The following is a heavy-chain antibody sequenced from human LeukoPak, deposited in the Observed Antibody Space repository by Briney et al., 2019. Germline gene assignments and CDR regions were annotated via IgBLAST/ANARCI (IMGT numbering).Heavy chain of an antibody. V-gene: IGHV4-61*02. D-gene: IGHD3-9*01. CDR1: GVSISSGSYD. CDR2: IYTSGST. CDR3: ARAGYDSLTGYADY. Sequence: SETLSLTGTVSGVSISSGSYDWSWIRQPAGRGLELIGRIYTSGSTNYNPSLKSRVTTSVDTSKNQFSLKLSSVTAADTAVYYGARAGYDSLTGYADYWGQGTLVTVSS. J-gene: IGHJ4*02.